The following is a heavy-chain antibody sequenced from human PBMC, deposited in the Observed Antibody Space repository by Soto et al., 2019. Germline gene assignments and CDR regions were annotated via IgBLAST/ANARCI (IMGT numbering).Heavy chain of an antibody. CDR2: ISPGGDRI. V-gene: IGHV3-48*02. D-gene: IGHD6-19*01. CDR1: GFMFDSYA. Sequence: EVQLVESGGGLVQPGGSLRLSCVASGFMFDSYAMNWVRQAPGKGLEWVSYISPGGDRIYYAESLKGRITISRDNARNSLSLHMNILSDEDTAVYYCTKSADSAGWGVDFWGQGTLVTVSS. CDR3: TKSADSAGWGVDF. J-gene: IGHJ4*02.